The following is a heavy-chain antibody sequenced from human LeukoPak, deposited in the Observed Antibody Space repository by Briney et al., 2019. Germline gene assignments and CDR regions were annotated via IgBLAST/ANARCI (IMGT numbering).Heavy chain of an antibody. D-gene: IGHD6-19*01. J-gene: IGHJ4*02. Sequence: SETLSLTCTVSGGSISSYYWSWIRQPPGKGLEWIGYIYYSGSTNYNPSLKSRVTISVDTSKTQFSPKLSSVTAADTAVYYCARHGHLGIAVAGPTFDYWGQGTLVTVSS. CDR1: GGSISSYY. CDR2: IYYSGST. CDR3: ARHGHLGIAVAGPTFDY. V-gene: IGHV4-59*08.